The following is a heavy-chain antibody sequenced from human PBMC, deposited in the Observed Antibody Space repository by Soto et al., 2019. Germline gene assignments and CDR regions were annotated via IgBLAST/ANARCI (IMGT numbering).Heavy chain of an antibody. Sequence: GASVKVSCKASGYTFTSYGISWVRQAPGQGLEWMGWISAYNGNTNYAQKLQGRVTMTTDTSTSTAYMELRSLRSDDTAVYYCAREYYDSSGYYYVRGPFDYWGQGTLVTVSS. CDR2: ISAYNGNT. CDR1: GYTFTSYG. V-gene: IGHV1-18*04. CDR3: AREYYDSSGYYYVRGPFDY. J-gene: IGHJ4*02. D-gene: IGHD3-22*01.